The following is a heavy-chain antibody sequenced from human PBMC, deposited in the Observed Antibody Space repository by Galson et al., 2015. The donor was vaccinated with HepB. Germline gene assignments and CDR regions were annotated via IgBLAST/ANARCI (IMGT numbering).Heavy chain of an antibody. D-gene: IGHD5-18*01. J-gene: IGHJ4*02. V-gene: IGHV1-2*06. CDR2: INPNSGGT. CDR3: ASPGRDTANRFVNY. Sequence: SGYTFTGYYMHWVRQAPGQGLEWMGRINPNSGGTNYAQKFQGRVTMTRDTSISTAYMELSSLTSDDTAFYFCASPGRDTANRFVNYWGQGTLVTVSS. CDR1: GYTFTGYY.